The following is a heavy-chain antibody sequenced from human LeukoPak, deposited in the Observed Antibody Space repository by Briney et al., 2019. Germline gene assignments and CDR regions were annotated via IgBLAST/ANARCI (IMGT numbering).Heavy chain of an antibody. J-gene: IGHJ4*02. CDR3: TKNRLQGIIRDLDY. CDR2: TSGGATST. V-gene: IGHV3-23*01. D-gene: IGHD3-10*01. Sequence: GGSLRLSCAASGFTFSSYAMSWVRQAPGKGLEWVSVTSGGATSTYYADSVKGRFSVSRDKSKMLYLQMNSLRAEDTAVYYCTKNRLQGIIRDLDYWGQGALVTVSS. CDR1: GFTFSSYA.